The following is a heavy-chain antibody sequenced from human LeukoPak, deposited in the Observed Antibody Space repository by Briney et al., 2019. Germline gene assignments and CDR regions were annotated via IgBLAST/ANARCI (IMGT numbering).Heavy chain of an antibody. CDR3: AREGSCSGGNCRLDY. Sequence: ASVKVSCKASGYTFTGYYMHWVRQAPGQGVEWRGWICAYNGDTNHAQKFQGRLTMTTDASTRTAYMELKSLRSDDTAVYYCAREGSCSGGNCRLDYWGQGTLVTVFS. V-gene: IGHV1-18*04. D-gene: IGHD2-15*01. CDR1: GYTFTGYY. J-gene: IGHJ4*02. CDR2: ICAYNGDT.